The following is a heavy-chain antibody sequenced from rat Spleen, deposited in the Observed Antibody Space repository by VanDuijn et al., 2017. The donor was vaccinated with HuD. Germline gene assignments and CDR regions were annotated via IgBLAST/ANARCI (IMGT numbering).Heavy chain of an antibody. V-gene: IGHV5-25*01. D-gene: IGHD1-11*01. Sequence: EEQLVESGGGLVQPGRSMKLSCAASGFAFSYSDMDWVRQAPTKGLEWVASISYDDTITYYRDSVKGRFTISRDNAKNTLYLQMDSLRSEDTATYYCARHGGIAFDYWGQGVMVTVSS. J-gene: IGHJ2*01. CDR3: ARHGGIAFDY. CDR2: ISYDDTIT. CDR1: GFAFSYSD.